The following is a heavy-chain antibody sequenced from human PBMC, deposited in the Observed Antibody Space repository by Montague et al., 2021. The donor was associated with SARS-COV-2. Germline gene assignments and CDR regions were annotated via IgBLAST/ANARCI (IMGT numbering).Heavy chain of an antibody. V-gene: IGHV4-59*01. J-gene: IGHJ4*02. Sequence: SETLSLTPTVSGGSISPYYWNWIRQSPGKGLEWIGDIYYSGSTTYNPSLESRVTISVDTSKNQFSLRLSSVTAADTAVYYCARGIWYANWGQGILVTVSS. D-gene: IGHD6-13*01. CDR1: GGSISPYY. CDR3: ARGIWYAN. CDR2: IYYSGST.